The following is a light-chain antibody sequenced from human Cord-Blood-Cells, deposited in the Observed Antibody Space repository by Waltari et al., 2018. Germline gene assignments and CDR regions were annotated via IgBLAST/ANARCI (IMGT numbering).Light chain of an antibody. CDR2: GAS. J-gene: IGKJ1*01. V-gene: IGKV3-15*01. Sequence: EIVMTQSPATLSVSPGERATLSCRASQSVSSNLAWYQQKPGQAPRLPIYGASTRATGSPARFSGSGSGTEFTLTISSLQSEDFAVYYCQQYNNWPQTFGQGTKVEIK. CDR1: QSVSSN. CDR3: QQYNNWPQT.